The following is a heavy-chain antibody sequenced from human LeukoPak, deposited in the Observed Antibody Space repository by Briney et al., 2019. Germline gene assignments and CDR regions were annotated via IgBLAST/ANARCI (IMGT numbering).Heavy chain of an antibody. J-gene: IGHJ3*02. D-gene: IGHD3-10*01. Sequence: GGSLRLSCAASGFTFSSYSMNWVRQAPGKGLEWVSAISGSGGSTYYADSVKGRFTISRDNSKNTLYLQMNSLRAEDTAVYYCAKDRYYGSGTYAFDIWGQGTMVTVSS. CDR2: ISGSGGST. CDR1: GFTFSSYS. V-gene: IGHV3-23*01. CDR3: AKDRYYGSGTYAFDI.